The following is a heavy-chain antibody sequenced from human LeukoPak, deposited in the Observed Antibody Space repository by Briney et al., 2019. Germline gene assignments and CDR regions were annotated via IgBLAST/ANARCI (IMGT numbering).Heavy chain of an antibody. CDR2: ISWNSGSI. Sequence: SLRLSCAGSGFTFDDYAMHWVRQAPGKGLEWVSGISWNSGSIGYADSVKGRFTISRDNAKNSLYLQMNSLRAEDTALYYCAKDLAAAGTGAFSYYYYGMDVWGQGTTVTVSS. CDR3: AKDLAAAGTGAFSYYYYGMDV. J-gene: IGHJ6*02. CDR1: GFTFDDYA. D-gene: IGHD6-13*01. V-gene: IGHV3-9*01.